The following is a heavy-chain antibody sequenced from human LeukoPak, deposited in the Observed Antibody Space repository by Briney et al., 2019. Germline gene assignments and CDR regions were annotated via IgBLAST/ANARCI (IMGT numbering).Heavy chain of an antibody. CDR2: IYYSGST. CDR1: GGSISSYSYY. Sequence: SETLSLTCTVSGGSISSYSYYWGWIRQPPGKGLEWIGSIYYSGSTYNNPSLKSRVTMSVDTSKNQFSLVLNSVTAADTAVYYCARTGYCGSASCSVVKQWLVRVYFDYGGQGTLVTVSS. D-gene: IGHD2-2*01. CDR3: ARTGYCGSASCSVVKQWLVRVYFDY. J-gene: IGHJ4*02. V-gene: IGHV4-39*01.